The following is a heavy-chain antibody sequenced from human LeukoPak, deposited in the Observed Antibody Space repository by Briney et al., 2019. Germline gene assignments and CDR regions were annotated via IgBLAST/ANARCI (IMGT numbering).Heavy chain of an antibody. J-gene: IGHJ4*02. CDR2: INHSGST. D-gene: IGHD2-2*01. CDR1: GGSFSGYY. V-gene: IGHV4-34*01. CDR3: AVRRDIVVVPAARGGYFDY. Sequence: SETLSLTCAVYGGSFSGYYWSWIRQPPGKGLEWIGEINHSGSTIYNPSLKSRVTISVDTSKNQFSLKLSSVTAADTAVYYCAVRRDIVVVPAARGGYFDYWGQGTLVTVSS.